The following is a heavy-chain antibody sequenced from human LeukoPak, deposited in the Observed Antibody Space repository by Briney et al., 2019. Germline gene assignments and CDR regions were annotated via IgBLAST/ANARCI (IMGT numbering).Heavy chain of an antibody. CDR2: LYYSGNT. D-gene: IGHD2-21*02. CDR1: GGSISSYY. Sequence: SETLSLTCTVSGGSISSYYWHWIRQPPGKGLEWIGYLYYSGNTYYNPSLKSRVTKSVDTSKNQFSLKLSSVTAADTAVYFCARAAYCGGDCYYYFDYWGQGTLVTVSS. CDR3: ARAAYCGGDCYYYFDY. J-gene: IGHJ4*02. V-gene: IGHV4-59*01.